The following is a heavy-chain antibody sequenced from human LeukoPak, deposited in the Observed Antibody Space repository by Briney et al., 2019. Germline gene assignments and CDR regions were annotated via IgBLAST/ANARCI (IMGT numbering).Heavy chain of an antibody. Sequence: PSETLSLTCTVSGGSISSSSYYWGWIRQPPGKGLEWIGSIYYSGSTYYNPSLKSRVTISVDTSKNQFSLKLSSVTAADTAVYYCARALKQQLEWLLYRPGGGSPYYYYMDVWGKGTTVTVSS. CDR1: GGSISSSSYY. CDR2: IYYSGST. D-gene: IGHD3-3*01. J-gene: IGHJ6*03. CDR3: ARALKQQLEWLLYRPGGGSPYYYYMDV. V-gene: IGHV4-39*07.